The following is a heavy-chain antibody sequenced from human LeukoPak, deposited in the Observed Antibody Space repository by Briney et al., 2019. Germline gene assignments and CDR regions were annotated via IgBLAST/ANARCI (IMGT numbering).Heavy chain of an antibody. D-gene: IGHD1-26*01. CDR1: GGSISSSSYY. Sequence: SETLSFTCTVSGGSISSSSYYWGWIRQPPGKGLEWIGSIYYSGSTYYNPSLKSRVTISVDTSKNQFSLKLSSVTAADTAVYYCARHGSGSHDHYFDYWGQGTLVTVSS. J-gene: IGHJ4*02. CDR2: IYYSGST. V-gene: IGHV4-39*01. CDR3: ARHGSGSHDHYFDY.